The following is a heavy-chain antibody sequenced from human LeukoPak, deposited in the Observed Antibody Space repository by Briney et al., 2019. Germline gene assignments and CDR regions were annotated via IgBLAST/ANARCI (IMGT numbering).Heavy chain of an antibody. CDR3: ARESGYYDILDYYYYGMDV. J-gene: IGHJ6*02. D-gene: IGHD3-9*01. CDR2: IYYSGST. Sequence: SETLSLTCTVSGGSISSYYWSWIRQPPGKGLEWIGYIYYSGSTNHNPSLKSRVTISVDTSKNQFSLKLSSVTAADTAVYYCARESGYYDILDYYYYGMDVWGQGTTVTVSS. CDR1: GGSISSYY. V-gene: IGHV4-59*01.